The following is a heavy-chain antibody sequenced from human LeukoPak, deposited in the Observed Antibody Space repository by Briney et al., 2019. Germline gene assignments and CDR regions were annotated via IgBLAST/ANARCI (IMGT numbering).Heavy chain of an antibody. J-gene: IGHJ4*02. CDR3: ARNFDS. Sequence: GGSLRLSCAASGFTFTSYTMNWVRQAPGKGLEWVLYITSSSSTIYYADSVKGRFTMSRDNAENSLYLQMNSLRAEDTAVYYCARNFDSWGQGTLVTASS. D-gene: IGHD2/OR15-2a*01. CDR2: ITSSSSTI. CDR1: GFTFTSYT. V-gene: IGHV3-48*01.